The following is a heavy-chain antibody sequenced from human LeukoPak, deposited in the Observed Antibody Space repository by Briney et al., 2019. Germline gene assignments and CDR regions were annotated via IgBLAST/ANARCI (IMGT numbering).Heavy chain of an antibody. D-gene: IGHD2-15*01. Sequence: SQTLSLTCAISGDSVSSNSAAWNWIRQSPSRGLEWLGRTYYRSKWYNDYAVSVKSRITINPDTSKNQFSLQLNSVTPEDTAVCYCARDIYGSGGPYNWFDPWGQGTLVTVSS. V-gene: IGHV6-1*01. J-gene: IGHJ5*02. CDR3: ARDIYGSGGPYNWFDP. CDR1: GDSVSSNSAA. CDR2: TYYRSKWYN.